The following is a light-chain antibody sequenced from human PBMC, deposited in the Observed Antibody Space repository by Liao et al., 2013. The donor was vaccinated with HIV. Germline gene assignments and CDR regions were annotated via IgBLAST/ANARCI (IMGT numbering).Light chain of an antibody. CDR1: ALSRKY. V-gene: IGLV3-25*03. Sequence: SYELIQPPSVSVSPGQTARITCSGDALSRKYAYWYKQKPGQAPVLVIYKSSERPSGIPERLSGSRSGPTVTLTISGAQAEDEADYYCQTWESTSFVFGSGTKVIVL. J-gene: IGLJ1*01. CDR3: QTWESTSFV. CDR2: KSS.